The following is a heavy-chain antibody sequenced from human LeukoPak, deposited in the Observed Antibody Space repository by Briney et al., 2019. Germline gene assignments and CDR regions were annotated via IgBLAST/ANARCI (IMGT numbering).Heavy chain of an antibody. CDR2: IIPIFGIA. Sequence: SVKVSCKASGGTFSSYAISWVRQAPGQGLEWMGRIIPIFGIANYAQKFQGRVTITADKSTSTAYMEPSSLRSEDTAVYYCASLLGYCSSTSCYGNSYYYYGMDVWGQGTTVTVSS. J-gene: IGHJ6*02. CDR1: GGTFSSYA. D-gene: IGHD2-2*01. CDR3: ASLLGYCSSTSCYGNSYYYYGMDV. V-gene: IGHV1-69*04.